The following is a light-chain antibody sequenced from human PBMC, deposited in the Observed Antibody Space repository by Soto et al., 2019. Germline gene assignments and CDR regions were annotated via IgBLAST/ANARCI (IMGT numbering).Light chain of an antibody. J-gene: IGKJ4*01. V-gene: IGKV3-11*01. CDR2: DAS. CDR3: QQYNTYSSLT. CDR1: SGGSSY. Sequence: IQLTYPPPTLTESPSAAAPVPCMAVSGGSSYLAWYQQKPVQAPRLLIYDASNRATGIPARFSGSGSGTDFTLTISSLEPEDFASYYCQQYNTYSSLTFGGGTKVDIK.